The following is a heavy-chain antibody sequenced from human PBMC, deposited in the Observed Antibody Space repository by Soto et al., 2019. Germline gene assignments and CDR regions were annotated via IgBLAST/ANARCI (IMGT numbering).Heavy chain of an antibody. CDR3: ARVFPFIVVVPAAIQDWYFDL. J-gene: IGHJ2*01. Sequence: EVQLVQSGAEVKKPGESLKISCKGSGYSFTSYWIGWVRQMPGKGLEWMGIIYPGDSDTRYSPSFQGQVTISADKSISTAYRQWSSLKASDTAMYYCARVFPFIVVVPAAIQDWYFDLWGRDTLVTVSS. CDR2: IYPGDSDT. CDR1: GYSFTSYW. V-gene: IGHV5-51*01. D-gene: IGHD2-2*01.